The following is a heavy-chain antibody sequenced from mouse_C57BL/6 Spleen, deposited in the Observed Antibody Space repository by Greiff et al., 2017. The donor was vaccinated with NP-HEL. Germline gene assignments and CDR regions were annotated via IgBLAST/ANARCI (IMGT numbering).Heavy chain of an antibody. CDR2: IDPSDSYT. J-gene: IGHJ2*01. CDR3: ARRYGSSYFDY. Sequence: VQLQQSGAELVKPGASVKLSCKASGYTFTSYWMQWVKQRPGQGLEWIGEIDPSDSYTNYNQKFKGKATLTVDTSSSTAYMQLSSLTSEDSAVYYCARRYGSSYFDYWGQGTTLTVSS. V-gene: IGHV1-50*01. D-gene: IGHD1-1*01. CDR1: GYTFTSYW.